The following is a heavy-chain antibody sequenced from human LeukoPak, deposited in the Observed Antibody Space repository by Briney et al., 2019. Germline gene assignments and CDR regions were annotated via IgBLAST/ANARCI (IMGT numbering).Heavy chain of an antibody. D-gene: IGHD3-10*01. Sequence: GGSLRLSCAASGFTFSSYAMSWVRQAPGKGLEWVSAISGSGGSTYYADSVKGRFTISRDNSKNTPYLQMNSLRAEDTAVYYCAKDSITMVRGGYFDYWGQGTLVTVSS. CDR3: AKDSITMVRGGYFDY. CDR1: GFTFSSYA. J-gene: IGHJ4*02. V-gene: IGHV3-23*01. CDR2: ISGSGGST.